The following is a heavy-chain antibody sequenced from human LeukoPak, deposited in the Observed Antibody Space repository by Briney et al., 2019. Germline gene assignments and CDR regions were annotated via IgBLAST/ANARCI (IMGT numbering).Heavy chain of an antibody. CDR1: GGTFSSYA. D-gene: IGHD6-6*01. CDR3: AIAARADAFDI. V-gene: IGHV1-69*05. Sequence: SVKVSCKASGGTFSSYAISWVLQAPGQGLEWMGRIIPIFGTANYAQKFQGRVTITTDESTSTAYMELSSLRSEDTAVYYCAIAARADAFDIWGQGTMVTVSS. J-gene: IGHJ3*02. CDR2: IIPIFGTA.